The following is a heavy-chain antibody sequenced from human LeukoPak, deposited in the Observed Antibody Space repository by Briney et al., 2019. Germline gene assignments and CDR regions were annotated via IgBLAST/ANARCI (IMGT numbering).Heavy chain of an antibody. CDR1: GFTFSDHY. CDR3: ARGRGYSGGSLGY. Sequence: GRSLRLSCAASGFTFSDHYMDWVRQAPGKGLEWIGRSRNKANSYTTEYAASVKGRFTVARDDSKNSLYLKMNSLKTGDTAVYYCARGRGYSGGSLGYWGQGTLVTVSS. D-gene: IGHD5-12*01. V-gene: IGHV3-72*01. CDR2: SRNKANSYTT. J-gene: IGHJ4*02.